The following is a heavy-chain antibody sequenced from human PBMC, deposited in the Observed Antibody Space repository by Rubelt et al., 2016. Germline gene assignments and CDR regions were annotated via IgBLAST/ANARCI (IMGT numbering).Heavy chain of an antibody. J-gene: IGHJ4*02. V-gene: IGHV3-7*01. Sequence: EVQLVESGGGLVQPGGSLRLSCAASGFTFSTFSMTWVRQAPGKGLEWVANINQAGSEEHYVGSVKGRFTISRDKTKNSLYLQMNSLRGEDTAVYYCARWPIDYWGQGTLVTVSS. CDR2: INQAGSEE. CDR1: GFTFSTFS. CDR3: ARWPIDY.